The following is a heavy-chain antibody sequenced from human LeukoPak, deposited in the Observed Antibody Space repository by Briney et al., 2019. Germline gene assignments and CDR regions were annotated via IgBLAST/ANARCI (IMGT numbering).Heavy chain of an antibody. CDR1: VGSHSSGSYY. CDR3: ARDRLLWFGELSYGMDV. Sequence: SETLSLTCTVSVGSHSSGSYYGGWVRRTPGRGXXXXGYIYYSGSTNYNPSLKSRVTISVDTSKNQFSLKLSSVTAADTAVYYCARDRLLWFGELSYGMDVWGKGTTVTVSS. CDR2: IYYSGST. J-gene: IGHJ6*04. D-gene: IGHD3-10*01. V-gene: IGHV4-61*01.